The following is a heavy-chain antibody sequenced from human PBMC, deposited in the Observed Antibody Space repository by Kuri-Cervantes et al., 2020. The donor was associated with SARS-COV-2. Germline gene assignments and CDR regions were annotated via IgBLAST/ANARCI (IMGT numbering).Heavy chain of an antibody. CDR2: IYYSGST. J-gene: IGHJ4*02. Sequence: GSLRLSCTVSGGSISSYYWSWIRQPPGKGPEWIGYIYYSGSTNYNPSLKSRVTISVDTSKNQFSLKLSSVTAADTAVYYCARHSSLVGDLDYWGQGTLVTVSS. D-gene: IGHD3-16*01. CDR3: ARHSSLVGDLDY. V-gene: IGHV4-59*01. CDR1: GGSISSYY.